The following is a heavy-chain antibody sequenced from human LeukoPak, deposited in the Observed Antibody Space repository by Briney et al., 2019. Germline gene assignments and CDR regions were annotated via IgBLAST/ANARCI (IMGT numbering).Heavy chain of an antibody. J-gene: IGHJ6*03. CDR3: TKRRGYSFGFDYYYMDV. V-gene: IGHV4-39*01. Sequence: SETLSLTCTVSGGSISSSSYYWGWIRQPPGKGLEWIGSIYSSGSTYYNPSLKSRVTVSFDTSKNQFSLSLTSVTAADTAVYYCTKRRGYSFGFDYYYMDVWGKGTTVTISS. CDR2: IYSSGST. D-gene: IGHD5-18*01. CDR1: GGSISSSSYY.